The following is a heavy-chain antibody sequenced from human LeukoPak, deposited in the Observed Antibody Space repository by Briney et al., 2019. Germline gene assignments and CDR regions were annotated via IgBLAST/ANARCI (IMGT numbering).Heavy chain of an antibody. CDR1: GYTFTSYD. CDR3: AIWRVYIAAASHAFDI. CDR2: MNPNSGNT. J-gene: IGHJ3*02. D-gene: IGHD6-13*01. V-gene: IGHV1-8*01. Sequence: ASVKVSCKASGYTFTSYDINWVRQATGQGLEWMGWMNPNSGNTGYAQKFQGRVTMTRNTSISTAYMELSSLRSEDTAVYYCAIWRVYIAAASHAFDIWGQGTMVTVSS.